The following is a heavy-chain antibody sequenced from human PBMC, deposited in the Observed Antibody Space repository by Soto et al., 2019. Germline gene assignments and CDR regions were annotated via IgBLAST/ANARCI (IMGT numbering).Heavy chain of an antibody. CDR2: IWYDGSNK. D-gene: IGHD6-13*01. J-gene: IGHJ6*03. V-gene: IGHV3-33*01. CDR3: ARAIAAAACYYYYYIDV. Sequence: QVQLVESGGGVVQPGRSLRLSCAASGFTFSSYGMHWVRQAPGKGLEWVAVIWYDGSNKYYADSVKGRFTISRDNSKNTLYLQRNSLRAEDTAVYYCARAIAAAACYYYYYIDVWGKGTTVTVSS. CDR1: GFTFSSYG.